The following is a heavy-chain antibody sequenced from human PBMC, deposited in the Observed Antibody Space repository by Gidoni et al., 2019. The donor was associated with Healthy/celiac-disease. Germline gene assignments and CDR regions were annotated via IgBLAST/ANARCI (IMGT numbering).Heavy chain of an antibody. Sequence: EVQLVESGGGLVQPGGSLRLSCAASGFTFSSYEMNWVRQAPGKGLEWVSYISRSGSTIYYADSVKGRFTISRDNAKNSLYLQMNSLRAEDTAVYYCARDNEGIVGATFFDYWGQGTLVTVSS. D-gene: IGHD1-26*01. CDR3: ARDNEGIVGATFFDY. J-gene: IGHJ4*02. CDR2: ISRSGSTI. V-gene: IGHV3-48*03. CDR1: GFTFSSYE.